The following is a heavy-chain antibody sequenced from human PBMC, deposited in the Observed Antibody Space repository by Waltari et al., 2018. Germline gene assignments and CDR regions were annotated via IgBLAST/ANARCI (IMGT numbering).Heavy chain of an antibody. CDR2: IWYDGSNK. CDR1: GFTFSSYG. Sequence: QVQLVESGGGVVQPGRSLRLSCAASGFTFSSYGMHWVRQAPGKGLEWVAVIWYDGSNKYYADSVKGRFTIFRDKSKNTLYLQMNSLRAEDTAMYYCAKGGLRFLEWLPVDYWGQGTLVTVSS. CDR3: AKGGLRFLEWLPVDY. D-gene: IGHD3-3*01. V-gene: IGHV3-30*18. J-gene: IGHJ4*02.